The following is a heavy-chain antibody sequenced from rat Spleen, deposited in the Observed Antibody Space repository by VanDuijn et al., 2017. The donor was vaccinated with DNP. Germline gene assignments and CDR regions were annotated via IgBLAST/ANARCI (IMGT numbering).Heavy chain of an antibody. CDR3: ARDLIIRDTTSAMDV. Sequence: QVQLKESGPGLVQPSQTLSLTCTVAGFSLTSYSVSWVRQPSGKGPEWMGRMWYDGDTAYKSVFKSRLSFSKATSKSQVFLKLSSLQTEDTATYYCARDLIIRDTTSAMDVWGQGTSVTVSS. D-gene: IGHD4-3*01. CDR1: GFSLTSYS. V-gene: IGHV2-41*01. J-gene: IGHJ4*01. CDR2: MWYDGDT.